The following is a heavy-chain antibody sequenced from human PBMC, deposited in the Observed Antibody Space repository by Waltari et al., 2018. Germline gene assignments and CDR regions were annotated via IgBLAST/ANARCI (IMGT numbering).Heavy chain of an antibody. D-gene: IGHD1-1*01. Sequence: QVQLQQWGAGLLKPSETLSLTCAVYGGSFSGYYWSWIRQPPGKGLEWIGEINHSGSTNYNPSLKSRVTISVDTSKNQFSLKLSSVTAADTAVYYCAGEPTEEMATTNPFDYWGQGTLVTVSS. CDR3: AGEPTEEMATTNPFDY. V-gene: IGHV4-34*01. J-gene: IGHJ4*02. CDR1: GGSFSGYY. CDR2: INHSGST.